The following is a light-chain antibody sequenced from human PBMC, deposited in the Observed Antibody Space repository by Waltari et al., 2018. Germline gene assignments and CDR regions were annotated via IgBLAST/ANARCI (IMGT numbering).Light chain of an antibody. J-gene: IGKJ3*01. CDR1: QSLLHTNGYNY. Sequence: DIVMTQSPLSLPVTTGEPASISCRSSQSLLHTNGYNYLDWYLQKPGQSPQLLIYLGSNRASGVPDRFSGSGSGTNFTLKISRVEAEDVGVYYCMQALEILFTFGPGTKVDVK. CDR3: MQALEILFT. V-gene: IGKV2-28*01. CDR2: LGS.